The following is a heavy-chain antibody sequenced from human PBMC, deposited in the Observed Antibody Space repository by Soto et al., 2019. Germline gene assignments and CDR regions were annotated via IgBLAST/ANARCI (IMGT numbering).Heavy chain of an antibody. Sequence: PSETLSLTCTVSGDSISTFYWGWMRQSPGKEREWIGYVYYTGSTNYNPPLKSRVTISVDRSKNQFSLKLTSANAADTAVYYCARGRTVRNYADDSSDYFYFFDYWGQGTQVTVSS. CDR3: ARGRTVRNYADDSSDYFYFFDY. J-gene: IGHJ4*02. CDR2: VYYTGST. CDR1: GDSISTFY. D-gene: IGHD3-22*01. V-gene: IGHV4-59*01.